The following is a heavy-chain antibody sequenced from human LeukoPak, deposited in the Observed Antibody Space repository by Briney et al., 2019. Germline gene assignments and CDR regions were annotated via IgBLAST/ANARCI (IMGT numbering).Heavy chain of an antibody. V-gene: IGHV5-51*01. CDR2: IYPGDSDT. CDR3: ARQEYSNSHIDY. D-gene: IGHD6-13*01. Sequence: KDGESLKISCKVSGYSFTNYWIGWVRQMPGKGPEWMGIIYPGDSDTRYSPSFQGQVTISADKSISTAYLQWSSLKASDTAMYYCARQEYSNSHIDYWGQGTLVTVSS. CDR1: GYSFTNYW. J-gene: IGHJ4*02.